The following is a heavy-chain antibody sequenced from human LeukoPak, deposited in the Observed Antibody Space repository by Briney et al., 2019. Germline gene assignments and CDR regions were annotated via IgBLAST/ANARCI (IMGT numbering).Heavy chain of an antibody. D-gene: IGHD4-17*01. CDR1: GFTFSNSW. V-gene: IGHV3-74*01. J-gene: IGHJ4*02. CDR3: TRDIYGPGDY. CDR2: INPDGSSS. Sequence: GGSLRLSCAASGFTFSNSWMQWVRQAPGKGLVWVSRINPDGSSSGYADSVKGRFTISRDNAKNTLYVQMNSLRAEDTAVYYCTRDIYGPGDYWGQGTLVAVSS.